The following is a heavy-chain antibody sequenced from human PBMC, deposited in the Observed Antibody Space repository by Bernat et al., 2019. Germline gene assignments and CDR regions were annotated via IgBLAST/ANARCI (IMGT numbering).Heavy chain of an antibody. V-gene: IGHV3-7*01. CDR1: TFAFSDSW. J-gene: IGHJ3*02. D-gene: IGHD4-17*01. CDR2: IKQDGSEK. CDR3: ARDRPYGDSTAGAFDI. Sequence: EVQLAESGGGSVQPGGSLRLSCAASTFAFSDSWMSWVRQAPGKGLEWVANIKQDGSEKYYVDSVKGRSTISRDNAKNSLYLEMNSLRADDTAMYYCARDRPYGDSTAGAFDIWGQGTMVTVSS.